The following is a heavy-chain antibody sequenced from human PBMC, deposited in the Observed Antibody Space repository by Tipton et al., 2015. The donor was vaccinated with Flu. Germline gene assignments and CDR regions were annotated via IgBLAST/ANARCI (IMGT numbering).Heavy chain of an antibody. V-gene: IGHV1-69*12. CDR2: IIPIFGTA. CDR1: GGTFSSYA. D-gene: IGHD2-21*02. CDR3: AGVYAYCGGDCYSGFDY. J-gene: IGHJ4*02. Sequence: QVQLVQSGAEVKKPGSSVKVSCKASGGTFSSYAISWVRQAPGQGLEWMGGIIPIFGTANYAQKFQGRVTITADESTSTAYMELSSLRSEDTAVYYCAGVYAYCGGDCYSGFDYWGQGTLVTVSS.